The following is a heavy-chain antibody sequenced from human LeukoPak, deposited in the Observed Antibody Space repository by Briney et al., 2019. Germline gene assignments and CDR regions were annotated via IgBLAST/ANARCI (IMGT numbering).Heavy chain of an antibody. CDR3: ARATTAYCTGGICPNFDY. D-gene: IGHD2-8*02. CDR1: GASFSDYY. J-gene: IGHJ4*02. V-gene: IGHV4-34*01. CDR2: INHSGST. Sequence: SETLSLTCAVYGASFSDYYWSWIRQPPGKGLEWIGEINHSGSTNYNPSLKSRVTISVDTSKNQFSLKLSSVTAADTAVYYCARATTAYCTGGICPNFDYWGQGTLVTVSS.